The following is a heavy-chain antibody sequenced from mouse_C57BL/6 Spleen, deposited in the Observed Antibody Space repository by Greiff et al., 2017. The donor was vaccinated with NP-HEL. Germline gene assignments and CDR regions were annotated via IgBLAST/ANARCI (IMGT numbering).Heavy chain of an antibody. J-gene: IGHJ2*01. D-gene: IGHD2-3*01. CDR2: INPSTGGT. V-gene: IGHV1-42*01. Sequence: VQLQQSGPELVKPGASVKISCKASGYSFTGYYMNWVKQSPEKSLEWIGEINPSTGGTTYNQKFKAKATLTVDKSSSTAYMQLKSLTSEDSAVYYCAREGDGYYFDYWGQGTTLTVSS. CDR3: AREGDGYYFDY. CDR1: GYSFTGYY.